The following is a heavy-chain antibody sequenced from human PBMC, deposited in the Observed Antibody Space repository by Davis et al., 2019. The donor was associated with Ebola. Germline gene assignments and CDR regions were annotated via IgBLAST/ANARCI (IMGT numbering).Heavy chain of an antibody. CDR1: GGSFSGYY. CDR2: INHGGRT. Sequence: MPSETLSLTCAVSGGSFSGYYWTWIRQPPGKGLEWIGEINHGGRTNYNPSLKSRVTISVDTSKNQFSLKLSSVTAADTAVYFCARSPYLYTNYGGNWFDPWGQGTLVTVSS. V-gene: IGHV4-34*01. J-gene: IGHJ5*01. D-gene: IGHD4-11*01. CDR3: ARSPYLYTNYGGNWFDP.